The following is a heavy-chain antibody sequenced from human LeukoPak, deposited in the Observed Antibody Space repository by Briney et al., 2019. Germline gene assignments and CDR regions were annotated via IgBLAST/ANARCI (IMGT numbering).Heavy chain of an antibody. D-gene: IGHD6-19*01. Sequence: QPGGSLRLSCAASGFTFSGYWMHWARQAPGKGLVWVSRINSDGYSITYADSVKGRFTISRDNAKNTLYLQMNSLIAEDTAVYFCTRAGYSSGFDSWGQGTLVTVSS. J-gene: IGHJ5*01. CDR1: GFTFSGYW. CDR2: INSDGYSI. V-gene: IGHV3-74*03. CDR3: TRAGYSSGFDS.